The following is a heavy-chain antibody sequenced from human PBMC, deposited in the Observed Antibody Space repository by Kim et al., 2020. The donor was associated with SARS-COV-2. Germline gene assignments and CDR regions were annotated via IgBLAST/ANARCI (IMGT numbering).Heavy chain of an antibody. CDR2: IYPGDSDT. CDR1: GYSFTSYW. D-gene: IGHD2-2*01. J-gene: IGHJ6*02. Sequence: GESLKISCKGSGYSFTSYWIGWVRQMPGKGLEWMGIIYPGDSDTRYSPSFQGQVTISADKSISTAYLQWSSLKASDTAMYYCARHWVPAANAVAVYYYGMDVWGQGTTVTVSS. V-gene: IGHV5-51*01. CDR3: ARHWVPAANAVAVYYYGMDV.